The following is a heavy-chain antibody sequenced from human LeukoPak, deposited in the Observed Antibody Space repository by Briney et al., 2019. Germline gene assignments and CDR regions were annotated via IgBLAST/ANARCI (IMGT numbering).Heavy chain of an antibody. D-gene: IGHD5-24*01. CDR1: GFTISNDW. V-gene: IGHV3-15*01. CDR2: IRRKTDGGTA. J-gene: IGHJ4*02. CDR3: TTGGDGYNKGYS. Sequence: GGSLRLSCTASGFTISNDWMSWVRRAPGKGLEWVGRIRRKTDGGTADYVAAVQGRFTISRDDTENRLYLQMNSLRTEDTAVYYCTTGGDGYNKGYSWGQGTLVTVSS.